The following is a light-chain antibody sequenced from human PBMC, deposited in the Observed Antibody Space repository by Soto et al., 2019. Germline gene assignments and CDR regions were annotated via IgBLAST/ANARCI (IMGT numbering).Light chain of an antibody. CDR3: QQANDWPPT. Sequence: RVMTKSPVTLSVSPGERVTLSCRASQAISNNLAWYQQKPGQAPRLLIFDASTRATGIPARLSGSGSGTEFTLTICSLQSEDFAVYYCQQANDWPPTFGQGT. CDR1: QAISNN. J-gene: IGKJ1*01. V-gene: IGKV3-15*01. CDR2: DAS.